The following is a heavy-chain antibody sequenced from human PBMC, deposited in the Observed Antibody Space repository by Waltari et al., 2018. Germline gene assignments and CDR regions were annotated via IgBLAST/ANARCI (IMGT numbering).Heavy chain of an antibody. CDR1: GGTFSSYA. V-gene: IGHV1-2*06. Sequence: QVQLVQSGAEVKKPGSSVKVSCKASGGTFSSYAISWVRQAPGQGLEWMGRINPNSGGTNYAQKFQGRVTMTRDTSISTAYMELSRLRSDDTAVYYCARDRYSSSWYDYWGQGTLVTVSS. CDR2: INPNSGGT. J-gene: IGHJ4*02. D-gene: IGHD6-13*01. CDR3: ARDRYSSSWYDY.